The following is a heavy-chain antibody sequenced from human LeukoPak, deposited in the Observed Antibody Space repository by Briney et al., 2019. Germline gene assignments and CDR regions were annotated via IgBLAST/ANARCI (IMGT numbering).Heavy chain of an antibody. J-gene: IGHJ4*02. CDR3: GRAVGGGSYFGGDY. CDR2: ISTDGSTT. V-gene: IGHV3-74*01. CDR1: GFTFSTYW. Sequence: GGSLRLSCTASGFTFSTYWMHWVRQAPGKGLVWLARISTDGSTTNYAHSVKRRFTISRVNAKNTLYLQVNSLRAEETALYYCGRAVGGGSYFGGDYWGQGTLVTVSS. D-gene: IGHD1-26*01.